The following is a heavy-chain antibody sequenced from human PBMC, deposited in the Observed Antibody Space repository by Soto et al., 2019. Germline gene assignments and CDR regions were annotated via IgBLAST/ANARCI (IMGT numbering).Heavy chain of an antibody. V-gene: IGHV3-33*01. D-gene: IGHD3-10*01. CDR2: IWYDGSNK. Sequence: QVQLVESGGGVVQPGRSLRLSCAASGFTFSSYGMHWVRQAPGKGLEWVAVIWYDGSNKYYADSVKGRFTISRDNSKNTLYLQMNSLRAEDTAVYYCARDHYYGSGSYFWFDPWGQGTLVTVSS. CDR3: ARDHYYGSGSYFWFDP. J-gene: IGHJ5*02. CDR1: GFTFSSYG.